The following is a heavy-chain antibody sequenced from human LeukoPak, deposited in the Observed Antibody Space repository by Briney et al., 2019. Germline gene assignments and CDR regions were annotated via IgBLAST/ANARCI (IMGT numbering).Heavy chain of an antibody. CDR3: TRVRSGNDFDY. V-gene: IGHV3-49*04. J-gene: IGHJ4*02. CDR2: IRSKGYGGTT. D-gene: IGHD3-10*01. CDR1: AFTFGPPA. Sequence: TGGSPRPSPSASAFTFGPPAMSSVRQAPGTGLEWVGFIRSKGYGGTTEYAASVEGRFSLSRDDSKSFVYLQMSSLKTEDTAVDYCTRVRSGNDFDYWGQGTLVTVSS.